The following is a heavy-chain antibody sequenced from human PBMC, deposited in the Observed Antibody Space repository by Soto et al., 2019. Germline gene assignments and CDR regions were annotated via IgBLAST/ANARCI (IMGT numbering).Heavy chain of an antibody. V-gene: IGHV1-69*13. CDR2: IIPIFGTA. Sequence: SVKVSCKASGYTFTNYGISWVRQAPGQGLEWMGGIIPIFGTANYAQKFQGRVTMTADESTSTAYMELSSLRSEDTAVYYCGRVYCSGGSCYGIDYWGQGTLVTVSS. D-gene: IGHD2-15*01. J-gene: IGHJ4*02. CDR1: GYTFTNYG. CDR3: GRVYCSGGSCYGIDY.